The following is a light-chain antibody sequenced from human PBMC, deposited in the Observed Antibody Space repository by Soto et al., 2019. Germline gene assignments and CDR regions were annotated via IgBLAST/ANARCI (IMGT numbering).Light chain of an antibody. V-gene: IGLV2-14*01. Sequence: QSVLTQPASVSGSPGQSITISCTGTSSDVGGYNYVSWYQQHPGKAPKLMIYEVSNRPSGVSNRFSGSQSGNTASLTISGFQAEDEANYYCSSYTTSNTPLYVFGTGNMATVL. CDR3: SSYTTSNTPLYV. J-gene: IGLJ1*01. CDR1: SSDVGGYNY. CDR2: EVS.